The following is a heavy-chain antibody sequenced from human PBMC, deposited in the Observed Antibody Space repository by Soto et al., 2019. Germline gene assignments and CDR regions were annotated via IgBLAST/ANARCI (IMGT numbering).Heavy chain of an antibody. D-gene: IGHD3-22*01. CDR1: GFTFSDFY. V-gene: IGHV3-11*01. CDR3: AKTLSPFRSSYIDY. J-gene: IGHJ4*02. Sequence: PXGSLRLSCTASGFTFSDFYMSWVRQAPGKGPEWVSYISDDGYTIYYADSVKGRFTISRDNAENSLYLQMNNLRAEDTAVYYCAKTLSPFRSSYIDYWAQGTLVTVSS. CDR2: ISDDGYTI.